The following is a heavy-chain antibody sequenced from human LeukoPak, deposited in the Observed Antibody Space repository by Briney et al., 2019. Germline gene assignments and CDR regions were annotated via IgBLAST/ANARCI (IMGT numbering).Heavy chain of an antibody. Sequence: PGGSLRLSCAASGFTFSSYSMRWVRQAAGKGLEWVSAISGSGGRTYYAGSVKGRFTISRDNTKNTLYLQMNSLRAEDTARYYSAQVVPAAKNWFDPWGQGTLLTVSS. CDR1: GFTFSSYS. CDR3: AQVVPAAKNWFDP. V-gene: IGHV3-23*01. J-gene: IGHJ5*02. D-gene: IGHD2-2*01. CDR2: ISGSGGRT.